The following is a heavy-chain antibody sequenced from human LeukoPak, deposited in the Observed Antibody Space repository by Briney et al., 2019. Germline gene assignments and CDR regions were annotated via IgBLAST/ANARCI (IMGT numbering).Heavy chain of an antibody. D-gene: IGHD5-18*01. CDR3: ARIAHSYGFYYYGMDV. Sequence: SVKVSCTASGGTFSSYAISWVRQAPGQGLEWMGRIIPILGIANYAQKFQGRVTITADKSTSTAYMELSSLRSEDTAVYYCARIAHSYGFYYYGMDVWGQGTTVTVSS. CDR1: GGTFSSYA. CDR2: IIPILGIA. V-gene: IGHV1-69*04. J-gene: IGHJ6*02.